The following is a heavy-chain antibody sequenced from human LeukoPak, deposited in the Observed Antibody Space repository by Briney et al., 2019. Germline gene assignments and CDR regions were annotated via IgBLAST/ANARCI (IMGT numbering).Heavy chain of an antibody. D-gene: IGHD3-22*01. V-gene: IGHV4-30-4*01. J-gene: IGHJ4*02. CDR3: ARVYYYDNSGYGKDYFDY. CDR1: GGSISSGDYY. Sequence: PSETLSLTCTVSGGSISSGDYYWSWVRQPPGKGLEWIGYIYYSGSTYYNPSLKSRVTISVDTSKNQFSLKLSSVTAADTAVYYCARVYYYDNSGYGKDYFDYWGQGTLVTVSS. CDR2: IYYSGST.